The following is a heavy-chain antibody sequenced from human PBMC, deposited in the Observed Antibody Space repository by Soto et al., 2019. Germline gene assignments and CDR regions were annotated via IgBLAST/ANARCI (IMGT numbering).Heavy chain of an antibody. V-gene: IGHV4-30-2*01. Sequence: PSETLSLTCAVSCGSISRGAYSWSWIRQPPGKGLEWIGYIYHSRSTDYNPSLKSRVTISVDRSKNQFSLKLSSVTAADTAVYYCARVRSSRYYGLAVWAQRTTVTVSS. CDR1: CGSISRGAYS. CDR3: ARVRSSRYYGLAV. J-gene: IGHJ6*02. CDR2: IYHSRST. D-gene: IGHD2-2*01.